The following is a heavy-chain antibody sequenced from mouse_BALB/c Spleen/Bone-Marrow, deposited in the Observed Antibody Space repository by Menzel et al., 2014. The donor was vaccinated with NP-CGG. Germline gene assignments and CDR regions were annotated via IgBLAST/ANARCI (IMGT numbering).Heavy chain of an antibody. V-gene: IGHV1-80*01. Sequence: QVQLQQSGAELVRPGSSVKISCKASGYAFSSYWMNWVKQRPGQGLEWIGQIYPGDGDTNYSGKFKGKATLTADESSSTAYMQLNSLTSEDSAVYFCACGNYDFDYWGQGTTLTVSS. CDR1: GYAFSSYW. CDR3: ACGNYDFDY. D-gene: IGHD2-1*01. J-gene: IGHJ2*01. CDR2: IYPGDGDT.